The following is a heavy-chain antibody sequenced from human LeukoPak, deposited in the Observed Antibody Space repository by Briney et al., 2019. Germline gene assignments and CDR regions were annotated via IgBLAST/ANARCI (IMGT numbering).Heavy chain of an antibody. Sequence: PGGSLRLSCAASGFTFSSYGMHWVRQAPGKGLEWVAVIWYDGSNKYYADPVKGRFTISRDNSKNTLYLQMNSLRAEDTAVYYCARDPYYYGMDVWGQGTTVTVSS. J-gene: IGHJ6*02. CDR2: IWYDGSNK. CDR1: GFTFSSYG. CDR3: ARDPYYYGMDV. V-gene: IGHV3-33*01.